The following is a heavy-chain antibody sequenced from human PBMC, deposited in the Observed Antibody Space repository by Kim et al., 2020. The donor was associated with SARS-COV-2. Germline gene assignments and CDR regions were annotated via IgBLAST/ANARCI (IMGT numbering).Heavy chain of an antibody. CDR2: SA. CDR3: AKMTPNYYDY. J-gene: IGHJ4*02. Sequence: SAYYTGPLKSRFTISRDDSKNTLYLQMSSLRADDTAVYYCAKMTPNYYDYWGQGALVTVSS. V-gene: IGHV3-23*01.